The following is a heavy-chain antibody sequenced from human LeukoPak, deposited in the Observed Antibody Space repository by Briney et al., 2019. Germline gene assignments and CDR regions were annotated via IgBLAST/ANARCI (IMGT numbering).Heavy chain of an antibody. V-gene: IGHV5-51*01. CDR1: GSSFTSYW. D-gene: IGHD1-14*01. Sequence: GESLKISCQGSGSSFTSYWIGWVRQLPGKGLEWMGIIYPGDSDTRYSPSFQGQATISADKSISTAYLQWSSLKASDTAMYYCARHDGSAYYYYMDVWGKGATVTVSS. CDR3: ARHDGSAYYYYMDV. J-gene: IGHJ6*03. CDR2: IYPGDSDT.